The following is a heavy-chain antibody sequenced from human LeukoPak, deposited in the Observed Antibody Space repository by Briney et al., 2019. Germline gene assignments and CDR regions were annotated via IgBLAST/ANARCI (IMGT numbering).Heavy chain of an antibody. V-gene: IGHV3-11*01. CDR3: ARAPSGPRPGNWFDP. D-gene: IGHD5-12*01. J-gene: IGHJ5*02. Sequence: GGSLRLSCAASGFTFSDYYMSWIRQVPGKGLEWVSYIGLTDTTIYYADSLKGRFAISRDNAKNSLYLHTHSLRAEDTAIYYCARAPSGPRPGNWFDPWGQGTLVTVSS. CDR1: GFTFSDYY. CDR2: IGLTDTTI.